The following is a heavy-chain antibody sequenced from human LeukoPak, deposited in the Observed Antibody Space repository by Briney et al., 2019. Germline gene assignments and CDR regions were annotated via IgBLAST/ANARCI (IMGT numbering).Heavy chain of an antibody. D-gene: IGHD3-22*01. CDR2: IVVGSGNT. J-gene: IGHJ4*02. V-gene: IGHV1-58*01. CDR3: AAGSDSSVSVY. CDR1: GFTFTSSA. Sequence: SVKVSCKASGFTFTSSAVQWVRQARGQRLEWIGWIVVGSGNTNHAQKFQERVTITRDMSTSTAYMELSSLRSEDTAVYYCAAGSDSSVSVYWGQGTLVTVSS.